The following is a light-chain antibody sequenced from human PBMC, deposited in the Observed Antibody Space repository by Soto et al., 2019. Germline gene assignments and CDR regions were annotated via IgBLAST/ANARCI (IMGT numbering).Light chain of an antibody. CDR1: QSISSW. Sequence: DIQMTQSPSTLSAPVGDRVTITCRASQSISSWLAWYQQKPGKAPKLLIYKASSLESGVPSRFSGSGSGKEFTLTISSLQPDDFATYYCQQYNSSPWTFGQGTKVEIK. V-gene: IGKV1-5*03. J-gene: IGKJ1*01. CDR2: KAS. CDR3: QQYNSSPWT.